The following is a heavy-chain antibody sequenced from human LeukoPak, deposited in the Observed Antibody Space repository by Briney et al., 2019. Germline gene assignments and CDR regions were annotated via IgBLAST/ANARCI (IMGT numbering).Heavy chain of an antibody. J-gene: IGHJ2*01. V-gene: IGHV4-39*01. CDR1: GGSISSSSYY. D-gene: IGHD3-22*01. CDR3: ARRPYDSSGYYYVNWFFDL. Sequence: SETLSLTCTVSGGSISSSSYYWGWIRQPPGKGLEWIGSTYYSGSTYYNPSLKSRVTISVVTSKNQFSLKLSSVTAADTAVYSCARRPYDSSGYYYVNWFFDLWGRGTLVTVSS. CDR2: TYYSGST.